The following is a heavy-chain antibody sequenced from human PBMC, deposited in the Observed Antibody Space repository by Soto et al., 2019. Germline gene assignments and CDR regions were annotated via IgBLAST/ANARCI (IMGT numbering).Heavy chain of an antibody. J-gene: IGHJ4*02. V-gene: IGHV3-23*01. Sequence: GESLKISCAAFGFTFSSYAMSWVRQAPGKGLEWVSAISGSGGSTYYADSVKGRFTISRDNSKNTLYLQMNSLRAEDTAVYYCAKARAQYYDFWSGYPVDYWGQGTLVTVPQ. CDR2: ISGSGGST. CDR1: GFTFSSYA. CDR3: AKARAQYYDFWSGYPVDY. D-gene: IGHD3-3*01.